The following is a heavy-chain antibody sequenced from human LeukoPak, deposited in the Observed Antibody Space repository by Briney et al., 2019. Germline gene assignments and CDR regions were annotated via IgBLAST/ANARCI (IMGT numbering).Heavy chain of an antibody. J-gene: IGHJ5*02. V-gene: IGHV1-2*02. Sequence: GASVKVSCKASGYTFTGYYMHWVRQAPGQGLEWMGWINPNSGGTNYAQKFQGRVTMTRDTSISTAYMELSRLRSDDTAVYYCARGSKPSSGLMNWFDPWGQGTLVTVSS. CDR2: INPNSGGT. D-gene: IGHD6-19*01. CDR1: GYTFTGYY. CDR3: ARGSKPSSGLMNWFDP.